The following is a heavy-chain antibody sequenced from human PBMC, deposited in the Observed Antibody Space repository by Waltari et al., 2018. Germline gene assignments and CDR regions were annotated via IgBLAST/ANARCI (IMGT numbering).Heavy chain of an antibody. CDR1: GGSISSSSYY. D-gene: IGHD4-17*01. CDR2: IYYSGST. Sequence: QLQLQESGPGLVKPSETLSLPCTVSGGSISSSSYYWGWIRQPPGKGLEWIGSIYYSGSTYYNPSLKSRVTISVDTSKNQFSLKLSSVTAADTAVYYCARRGGHGDYEGFDYWGQGTLVTVSS. V-gene: IGHV4-39*07. J-gene: IGHJ4*02. CDR3: ARRGGHGDYEGFDY.